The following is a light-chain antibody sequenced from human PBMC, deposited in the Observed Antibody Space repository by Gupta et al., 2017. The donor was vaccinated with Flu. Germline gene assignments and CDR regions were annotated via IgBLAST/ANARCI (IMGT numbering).Light chain of an antibody. CDR2: LNN. J-gene: IGLJ2*01. V-gene: IGLV1-40*01. CDR3: QSYDSSLSGWEV. Sequence: PGQRVTISCTGSSSNIGAGYDVHWYQQLPGTAPKLLIYLNNNRPSGVPDRFSGSKSGTSASLAITGLQAEDEADYYCQSYDSSLSGWEVFGGGTKLTVL. CDR1: SSNIGAGYD.